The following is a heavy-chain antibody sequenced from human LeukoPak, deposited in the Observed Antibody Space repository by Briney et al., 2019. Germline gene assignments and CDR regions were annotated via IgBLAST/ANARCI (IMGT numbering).Heavy chain of an antibody. CDR3: ARHFIERRPGGRFDP. Sequence: SGTLSLTCAVSGGSISSSNWWSWVRQPPGKGLEWIGYIYYSGSTNYNPSLKSRVTISVDTSKNQFSLRLSSVTAADTAMYYCARHFIERRPGGRFDPWGQGLLVTVSS. V-gene: IGHV4-4*02. CDR2: IYYSGST. J-gene: IGHJ5*02. CDR1: GGSISSSNW. D-gene: IGHD3-3*02.